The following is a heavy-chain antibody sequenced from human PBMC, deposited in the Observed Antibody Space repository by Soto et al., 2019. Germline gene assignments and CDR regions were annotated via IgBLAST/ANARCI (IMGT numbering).Heavy chain of an antibody. D-gene: IGHD2-15*01. Sequence: GESLKISCNGSGYSFTNYWIGWVRQMPGKGLEWMGLIYAGDSDTRSSPSFQGQVTFSVDMSINAAYLQWTSLRASDTAIYYCARGYCSGGTCYSKRDFYYALDVWGQGTTVTVSS. J-gene: IGHJ6*02. CDR3: ARGYCSGGTCYSKRDFYYALDV. CDR1: GYSFTNYW. CDR2: IYAGDSDT. V-gene: IGHV5-51*01.